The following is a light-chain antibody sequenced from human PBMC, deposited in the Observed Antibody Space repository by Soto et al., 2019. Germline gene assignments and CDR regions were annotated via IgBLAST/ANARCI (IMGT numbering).Light chain of an antibody. Sequence: QSALTQPASVSGSPGQSITISCTGTSSDVGAYIYVSWYQQHPGSAPKLMIYDVSHRPSGISNRFSGSKSGNTASLTISGLQAEDEADYYCSSYTSSNTPVFGGGTKLTVL. CDR1: SSDVGAYIY. CDR3: SSYTSSNTPV. CDR2: DVS. J-gene: IGLJ2*01. V-gene: IGLV2-14*03.